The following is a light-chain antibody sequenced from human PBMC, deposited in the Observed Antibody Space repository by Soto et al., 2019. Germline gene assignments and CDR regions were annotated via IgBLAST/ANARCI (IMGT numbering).Light chain of an antibody. Sequence: SALTQPASVSGSPGQSITISCTGTSGDIGSYNRVSWYQQHPGKAPKLIIYEVTDRPSGVSNRFSGSKSGNTASLTISGLQAEDEDEYYCSSYTNINTRAGVFGTGTKVTVL. V-gene: IGLV2-14*01. CDR1: SGDIGSYNR. CDR3: SSYTNINTRAGV. J-gene: IGLJ1*01. CDR2: EVT.